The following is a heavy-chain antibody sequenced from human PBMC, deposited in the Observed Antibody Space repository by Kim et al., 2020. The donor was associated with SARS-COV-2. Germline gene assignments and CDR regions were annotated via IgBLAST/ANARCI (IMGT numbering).Heavy chain of an antibody. CDR3: ARLGGIDAFEI. V-gene: IGHV5-51*01. Sequence: TRYSPSLQGQVTISDDKSSSTAYLQWSSLKASDTAMYYCARLGGIDAFEIWGQGTMVTVSS. CDR2: T. D-gene: IGHD1-26*01. J-gene: IGHJ3*02.